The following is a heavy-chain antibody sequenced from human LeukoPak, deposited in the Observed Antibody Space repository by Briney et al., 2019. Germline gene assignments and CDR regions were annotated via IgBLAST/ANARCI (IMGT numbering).Heavy chain of an antibody. V-gene: IGHV3-64*01. CDR1: GFTFSSYA. CDR3: ASVIAAAGTLNYYMDV. D-gene: IGHD6-13*01. J-gene: IGHJ6*03. CDR2: ISSNGGST. Sequence: PGGSLRLSCAASGFTFSSYAMHWVRQAPGKGLEYVSAISSNGGSTYYANSVKGRSTISRDNSKNTLYLQMGSLRAEDMAVYYCASVIAAAGTLNYYMDVWGKGTTVTISS.